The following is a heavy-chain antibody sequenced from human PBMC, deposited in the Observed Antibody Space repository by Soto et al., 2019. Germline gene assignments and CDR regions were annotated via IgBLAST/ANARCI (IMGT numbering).Heavy chain of an antibody. Sequence: QVQLVQSGAEVKKPGASVKVTCKASGYTFTSYGISWVRQAPGQGLEWVGWISAYNGNSNYAQKYAGRVTMTTDTSTSTAYMELSSLRSDDTAVYYCARIADCSTTTCSFPSRFHVRGYYYYYGLDVWGQGTTVTVSS. D-gene: IGHD2-2*01. CDR3: ARIADCSTTTCSFPSRFHVRGYYYYYGLDV. V-gene: IGHV1-18*04. CDR1: GYTFTSYG. J-gene: IGHJ6*02. CDR2: ISAYNGNS.